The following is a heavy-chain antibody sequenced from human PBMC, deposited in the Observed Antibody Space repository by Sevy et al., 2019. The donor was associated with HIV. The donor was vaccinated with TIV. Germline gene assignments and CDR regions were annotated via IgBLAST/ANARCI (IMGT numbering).Heavy chain of an antibody. J-gene: IGHJ4*02. V-gene: IGHV3-33*01. CDR2: IWFDGSNT. CDR3: ARDLEFYDSGDYGPAFMPDY. CDR1: GFTFSSYG. D-gene: IGHD4-17*01. Sequence: GGSLRLSCAASGFTFSSYGMHWVRQGPGKGLEWVAVIWFDGSNTYYADSVKGRFTITRDIAKNTLHLQMNSLRAEDTALYYCARDLEFYDSGDYGPAFMPDYWGQGTLVTVSS.